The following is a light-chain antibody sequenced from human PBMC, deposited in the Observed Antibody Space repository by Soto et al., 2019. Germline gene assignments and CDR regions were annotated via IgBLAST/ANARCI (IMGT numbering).Light chain of an antibody. J-gene: IGLJ2*01. CDR1: TSNIGSGYD. Sequence: QSVLTQPPSVSGAPGQGVTISCTGSTSNIGSGYDVHWYQQVPGLAPKLLIYANINRPSGVPDRFSGSKSGTSASLAIIGLQAEDEADYYCQSYDNSLSGWVFGGGTK. V-gene: IGLV1-40*01. CDR3: QSYDNSLSGWV. CDR2: ANI.